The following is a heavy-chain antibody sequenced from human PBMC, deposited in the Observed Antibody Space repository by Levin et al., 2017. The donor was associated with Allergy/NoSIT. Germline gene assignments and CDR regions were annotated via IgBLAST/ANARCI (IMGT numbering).Heavy chain of an antibody. D-gene: IGHD6-19*01. J-gene: IGHJ6*02. Sequence: SQTLSLTCAVYGGSFSGYYWSWIRQPPGKGLEWIGEINHSGSTNYNPSLKSRVTISVDTSKNQFSLKLSSVTAADTAVYYCARGDKRSGWPKSYYYYGMDVWGQGTTVTVSS. CDR1: GGSFSGYY. CDR2: INHSGST. CDR3: ARGDKRSGWPKSYYYYGMDV. V-gene: IGHV4-34*01.